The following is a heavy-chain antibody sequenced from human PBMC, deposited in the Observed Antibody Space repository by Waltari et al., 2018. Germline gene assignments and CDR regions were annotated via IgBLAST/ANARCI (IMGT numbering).Heavy chain of an antibody. D-gene: IGHD3-16*02. J-gene: IGHJ4*02. CDR2: INHSGST. Sequence: QVQLQQWGAGLLKPSETLSLTCAVYGGSFSGYYWSWIRQPPGKGLEWIGEINHSGSTNYNPSLKSRVTISVDTSKNQFSLKLSSETAADTAVYYCARSRTDYIWGSYLVWGQGTLVTVSS. CDR1: GGSFSGYY. V-gene: IGHV4-34*01. CDR3: ARSRTDYIWGSYLV.